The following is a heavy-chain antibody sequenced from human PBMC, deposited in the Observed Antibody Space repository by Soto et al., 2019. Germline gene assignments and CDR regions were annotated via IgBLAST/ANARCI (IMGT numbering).Heavy chain of an antibody. J-gene: IGHJ4*02. D-gene: IGHD3-22*01. CDR3: GKVSTYYYDSTFDY. CDR2: ISYDGSKK. CDR1: GFTFSSYG. V-gene: IGHV3-30*18. Sequence: PGGSLRLSCAASGFTFSSYGIHWVRQAPGKGLEWVAIISYDGSKKYYADSVKGRFTISRDNSKNTLYLQMNSLRAEDTAVYYCGKVSTYYYDSTFDYWGQGTLVTVSS.